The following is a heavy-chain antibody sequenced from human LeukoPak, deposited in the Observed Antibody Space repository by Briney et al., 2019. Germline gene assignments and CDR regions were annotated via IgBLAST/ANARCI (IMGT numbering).Heavy chain of an antibody. J-gene: IGHJ4*02. D-gene: IGHD5-12*01. CDR3: ALTLGRVATMTCLDY. CDR1: GFTFSSSA. Sequence: GGSLRLSCAASGFTFSSSAMTWVRQSPRKGLEWVSTISASGGSTFFADSVKGRFTISRDNSKNTLYLHMNSLRAEDTAVYYCALTLGRVATMTCLDYWGQGTLVTVSS. CDR2: ISASGGST. V-gene: IGHV3-23*01.